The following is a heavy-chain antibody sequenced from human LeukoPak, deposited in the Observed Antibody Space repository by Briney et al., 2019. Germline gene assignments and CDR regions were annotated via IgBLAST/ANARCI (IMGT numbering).Heavy chain of an antibody. D-gene: IGHD6-19*01. CDR3: ARESEVRYSSGWYGTPYYYYYYMDV. CDR2: IIPIFGTA. CDR1: GGTFSSYA. V-gene: IGHV1-69*06. J-gene: IGHJ6*03. Sequence: SVKVSCKASGGTFSSYAISWVRQAPGQGLEWMGGIIPIFGTANYAQKFQGRVTITADKSTSTAYMELSSLRSEDTAVYYCARESEVRYSSGWYGTPYYYYYYMDVWGKGTTVTVSS.